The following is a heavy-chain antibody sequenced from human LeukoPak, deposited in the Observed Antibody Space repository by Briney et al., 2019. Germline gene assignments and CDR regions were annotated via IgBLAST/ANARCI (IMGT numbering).Heavy chain of an antibody. J-gene: IGHJ6*03. CDR1: GFTFSSYG. CDR2: ISSSSSTI. Sequence: PGGSLRLSCAASGFTFSSYGMTWVRQAPGKGLEWVSYISSSSSTIYYADSVKGRFTISRDNAKNSLYLQLNSLRAEDTAVYYCARDMAGSGRYYYYYYMDVWGKGTTVTVSS. D-gene: IGHD6-19*01. V-gene: IGHV3-48*01. CDR3: ARDMAGSGRYYYYYYMDV.